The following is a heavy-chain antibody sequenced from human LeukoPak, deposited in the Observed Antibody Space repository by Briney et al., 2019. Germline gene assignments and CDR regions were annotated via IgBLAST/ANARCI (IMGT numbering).Heavy chain of an antibody. Sequence: GGSLRLSCSASRFTFSSFWMGWVRQAPGKGLEWVASIRWDDERHHVDSVMGRFSVSRDNAKNSLYLQMNSLRAEDTAVYFCSRITTNGYFEYWGQGALVTVSS. CDR2: IRWDDER. V-gene: IGHV3-7*01. D-gene: IGHD1-1*01. CDR1: RFTFSSFW. CDR3: SRITTNGYFEY. J-gene: IGHJ4*02.